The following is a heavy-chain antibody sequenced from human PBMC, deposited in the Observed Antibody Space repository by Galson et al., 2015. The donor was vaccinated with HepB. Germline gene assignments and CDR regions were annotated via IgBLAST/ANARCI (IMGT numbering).Heavy chain of an antibody. V-gene: IGHV3-23*01. Sequence: SLRLSCAASGFTFSSYAMSWVRQAPGKGLEWVSAISGSGGSTYYADSVKGRFTISRDNSKNTLYLQMDSLRAEDTAVYYCAKDGKDIVVVPAAIRRIAARQNYYYYYMDVWGKGTTVTVSS. J-gene: IGHJ6*03. CDR1: GFTFSSYA. CDR3: AKDGKDIVVVPAAIRRIAARQNYYYYYMDV. CDR2: ISGSGGST. D-gene: IGHD2-2*02.